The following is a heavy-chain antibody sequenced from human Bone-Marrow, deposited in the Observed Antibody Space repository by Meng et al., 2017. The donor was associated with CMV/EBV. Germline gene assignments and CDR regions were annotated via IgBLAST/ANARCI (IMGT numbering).Heavy chain of an antibody. D-gene: IGHD4-17*01. V-gene: IGHV4-39*07. CDR1: GGSISSSSYY. CDR3: ARGVATVTTYSPIYFYY. CDR2: IYYSGST. Sequence: SETLSLTCTVSGGSISSSSYYWGWIRQPPGKGLEWIGSIYYSGSTYYNPSLKSRVTISVDTSKNQFSLKLSSVTAADTAVYYCARGVATVTTYSPIYFYYWGQGTLVTVSS. J-gene: IGHJ4*02.